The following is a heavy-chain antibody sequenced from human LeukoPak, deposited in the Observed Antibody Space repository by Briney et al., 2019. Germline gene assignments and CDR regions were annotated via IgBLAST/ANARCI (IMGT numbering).Heavy chain of an antibody. CDR3: TRQGGHGDPSYFDF. D-gene: IGHD4-17*01. CDR2: IRSKANSYAT. Sequence: GGPVRLSCAASGFTFSGSAMHWVRQASGKGLEWVGRIRSKANSYATAYAASVKGRFTISRDDSKNTAYLQMNSLKTEDTAVYYCTRQGGHGDPSYFDFWGQGTVVTVSS. V-gene: IGHV3-73*01. CDR1: GFTFSGSA. J-gene: IGHJ4*02.